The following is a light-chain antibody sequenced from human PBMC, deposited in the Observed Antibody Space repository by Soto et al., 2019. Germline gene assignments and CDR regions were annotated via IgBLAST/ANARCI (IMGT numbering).Light chain of an antibody. V-gene: IGLV1-51*01. Sequence: QSVLTQPPLVSAARGQKVTISCSGSSSNIGNNYVSWYQHLPGTAPKLLIYDNNKRPSGIPDRFSGTKSGTSATLGITGLQTGDEADYYCGTWDSSLIAGVFGGGTKLTAL. CDR2: DNN. J-gene: IGLJ2*01. CDR1: SSNIGNNY. CDR3: GTWDSSLIAGV.